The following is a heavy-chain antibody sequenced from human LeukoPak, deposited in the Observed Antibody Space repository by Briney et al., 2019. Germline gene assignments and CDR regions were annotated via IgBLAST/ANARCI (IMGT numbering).Heavy chain of an antibody. D-gene: IGHD2-2*01. CDR1: GGSISSSSYY. Sequence: NSSETLSLTCTVSGGSISSSSYYWGWIRQPPGKGLEWIGSIYYSGSTYYNPSLKSRVTISVDTSKNQFSLKLSSVTAADTAVYYCARGPAAPIRGCAFDIWGQGTMVTVSS. J-gene: IGHJ3*02. V-gene: IGHV4-39*07. CDR2: IYYSGST. CDR3: ARGPAAPIRGCAFDI.